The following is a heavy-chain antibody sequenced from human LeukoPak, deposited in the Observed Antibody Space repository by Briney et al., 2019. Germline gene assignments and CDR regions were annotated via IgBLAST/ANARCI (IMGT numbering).Heavy chain of an antibody. CDR3: ARWAGYCRITNCYSAFDY. V-gene: IGHV1-69*13. CDR2: ITPIFATP. CDR1: GGTFSNYA. Sequence: GASVKVSCKASGGTFSNYAISWVRQAPGQGLEWMGGITPIFATPSYALKFQGRVTITADESTSTAYMELSGLRSEDTAVYYCARWAGYCRITNCYSAFDYWGQGTLVTVSS. D-gene: IGHD2-2*02. J-gene: IGHJ4*02.